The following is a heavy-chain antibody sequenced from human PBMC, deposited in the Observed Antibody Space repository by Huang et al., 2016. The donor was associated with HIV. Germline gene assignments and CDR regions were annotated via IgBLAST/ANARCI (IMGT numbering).Heavy chain of an antibody. CDR2: INTTTGNP. CDR1: GYTFRRSA. V-gene: IGHV7-4-1*02. J-gene: IGHJ4*02. D-gene: IGHD3-3*01. CDR3: VRDASAYYPLYYFDF. Sequence: QVQLVQSASELKMPGASVKISCKTSGYTFRRSAMNWVRQAPGQGLEWMGGINTTTGNPTYAPGLAGRFVFALDTSVNTAYLQISTLKAEDTAVYYCVRDASAYYPLYYFDFWGQGTLVTVSS.